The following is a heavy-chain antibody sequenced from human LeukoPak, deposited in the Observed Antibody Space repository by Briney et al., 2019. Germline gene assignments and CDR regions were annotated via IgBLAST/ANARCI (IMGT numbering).Heavy chain of an antibody. CDR2: ISGSGGST. J-gene: IGHJ4*02. CDR3: AKRGNRLVRSTFDY. V-gene: IGHV3-23*01. CDR1: GFTFSSYG. Sequence: GGSLRLSCAASGFTFSSYGMSWVRQAPGKGLEWVSAISGSGGSTYYADSVKGRFTISRDNSKNTLYLQMNSLRAEDTAVYYCAKRGNRLVRSTFDYWGQGTLVTVSS. D-gene: IGHD3-9*01.